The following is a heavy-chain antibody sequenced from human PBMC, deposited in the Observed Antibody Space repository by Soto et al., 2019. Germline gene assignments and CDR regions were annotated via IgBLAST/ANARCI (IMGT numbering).Heavy chain of an antibody. D-gene: IGHD2-21*02. CDR3: AKARHSGDFAGSFDS. J-gene: IGHJ4*02. CDR1: GFTFNDYA. CDR2: IGGRGSNP. Sequence: PGGSLRLSCKASGFTFNDYAINWVRQLPGRGLEYVSGIGGRGSNPSHGDSVKGRFIISRDNSKNTVYLQMDYLRVDDSAMYYCAKARHSGDFAGSFDSWGQGTLVTVSS. V-gene: IGHV3-23*01.